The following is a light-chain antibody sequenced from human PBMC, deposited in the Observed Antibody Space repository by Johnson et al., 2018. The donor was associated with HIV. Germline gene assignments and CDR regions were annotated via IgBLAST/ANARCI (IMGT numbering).Light chain of an antibody. V-gene: IGLV1-51*01. J-gene: IGLJ1*01. Sequence: QSVLTQPPSVSAAPGQKVTISCSGSSSNIGRNYVSWYQQLPGTAPKLLIFDNHKRTAGIPDRFSGSKFGTSATLGITGLPTGDEAEYYCTTWDACLHVGGVFGTGTKVTVL. CDR2: DNH. CDR3: TTWDACLHVGGV. CDR1: SSNIGRNY.